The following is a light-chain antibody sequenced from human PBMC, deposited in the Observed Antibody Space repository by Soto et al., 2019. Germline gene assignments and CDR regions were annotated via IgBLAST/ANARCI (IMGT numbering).Light chain of an antibody. J-gene: IGKJ2*01. CDR1: QGISNL. CDR2: AAS. CDR3: LQHNTYPYT. V-gene: IGKV1-17*01. Sequence: DIRMTQSPSSLSASVGDGVTITCRASQGISNLLGWFQHKPGKAPKRLIYAASSLQGGVPSRFSGSGSGTEFTLTITGLQPEDFADYYCLQHNTYPYTFGQGTKLEIK.